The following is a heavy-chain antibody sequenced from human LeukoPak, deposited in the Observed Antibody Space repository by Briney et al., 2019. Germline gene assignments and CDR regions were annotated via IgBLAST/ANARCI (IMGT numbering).Heavy chain of an antibody. Sequence: ASVKVSCKTSGCTFTGYYMHWVRQAPGQGLEWMGWINPNSGGTNYAQKFQGRVTMTRDTSISTAYMELSRLRSDDTAVYYCARDIKPLGAQDAFDIWGQGTMVTVSS. D-gene: IGHD1-26*01. J-gene: IGHJ3*02. V-gene: IGHV1-2*02. CDR1: GCTFTGYY. CDR3: ARDIKPLGAQDAFDI. CDR2: INPNSGGT.